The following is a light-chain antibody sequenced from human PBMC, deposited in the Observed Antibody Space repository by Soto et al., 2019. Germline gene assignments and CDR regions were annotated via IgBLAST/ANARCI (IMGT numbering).Light chain of an antibody. CDR1: SGHSSYI. CDR3: ETCDSNTRV. CDR2: LEGSGSY. V-gene: IGLV4-60*02. Sequence: QPVLTQSSSASASLGSSVKLTCTLRSGHSSYIIAWHQQQPGKAPRYLMKLEGSGSYNKGSGVPDRFSGSSSGADRYLTITNLQFEDEADYYCETCDSNTRVFGGGTKLTVL. J-gene: IGLJ3*02.